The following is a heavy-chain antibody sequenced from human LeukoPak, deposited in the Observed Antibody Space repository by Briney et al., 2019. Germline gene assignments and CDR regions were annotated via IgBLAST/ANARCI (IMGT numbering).Heavy chain of an antibody. V-gene: IGHV3-7*05. D-gene: IGHD5-18*01. Sequence: GGSLRLSCAGSGFSFSNYWMSWVRQAPGKGLEWVASIKEDGTETYSVDSVKGRFTISRDNTKKALYLQMNSLRAADTAVYYCARGGKIHTYNWFDPWGQGTLVTVPS. CDR2: IKEDGTET. CDR3: ARGGKIHTYNWFDP. J-gene: IGHJ5*02. CDR1: GFSFSNYW.